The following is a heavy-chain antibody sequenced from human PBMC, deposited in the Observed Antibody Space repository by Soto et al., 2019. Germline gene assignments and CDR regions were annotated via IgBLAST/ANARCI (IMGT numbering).Heavy chain of an antibody. CDR3: AKSPRVGATSGAYFDY. CDR2: ISGGGGST. CDR1: GFTFSSYA. J-gene: IGHJ4*02. Sequence: GGSLRLSCAASGFTFSSYAMSWVRQAPGKGLEWVSAISGGGGSTYYADSVKGRFTISRDNSKNTLYLQMNSLRAEDTAVYYCAKSPRVGATSGAYFDYWGQGTLVTVSS. V-gene: IGHV3-23*01. D-gene: IGHD1-26*01.